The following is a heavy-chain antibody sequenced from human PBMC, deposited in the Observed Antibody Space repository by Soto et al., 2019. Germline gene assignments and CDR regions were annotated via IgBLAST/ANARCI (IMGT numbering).Heavy chain of an antibody. Sequence: ASVKFSCKASGNSFTTYYMHWVRQAPGQGLEWMGIINPSGGRTTYAQKFQGRVTMTRDTSTSTFHMELSSLTSEDTAVYYCAGLYHYDSSGYYEYWGEGTLVTVSS. J-gene: IGHJ4*02. V-gene: IGHV1-46*01. CDR2: INPSGGRT. CDR3: AGLYHYDSSGYYEY. CDR1: GNSFTTYY. D-gene: IGHD3-22*01.